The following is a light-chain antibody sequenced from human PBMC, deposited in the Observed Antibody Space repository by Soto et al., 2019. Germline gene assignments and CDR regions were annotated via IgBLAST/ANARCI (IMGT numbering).Light chain of an antibody. CDR3: QQYNNWPPYT. Sequence: EIVMRQSPATLSVSPGERATLSCRASQSVSSNLAWYQQKPGQAPRLLIYGASTMATGIPARFSGSGSGTEFTLTISSLQSEDFAVYYCQQYNNWPPYTFGQGTKVEIK. J-gene: IGKJ2*01. CDR1: QSVSSN. CDR2: GAS. V-gene: IGKV3-15*01.